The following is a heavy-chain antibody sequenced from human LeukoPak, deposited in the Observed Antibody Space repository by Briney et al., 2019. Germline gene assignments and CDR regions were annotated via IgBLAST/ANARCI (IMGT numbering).Heavy chain of an antibody. Sequence: GGSLRLSCAASGFTFSSYWMHWVRQAPGKGLEWVSAISGSGGSTYYADSVKGRFTISGDNSKNTLYLQMNSLRAEDTAVYYCARDRHSSSWSPLDYWGQGTLVTVSS. CDR2: ISGSGGST. J-gene: IGHJ4*02. CDR1: GFTFSSYW. V-gene: IGHV3-23*01. D-gene: IGHD6-13*01. CDR3: ARDRHSSSWSPLDY.